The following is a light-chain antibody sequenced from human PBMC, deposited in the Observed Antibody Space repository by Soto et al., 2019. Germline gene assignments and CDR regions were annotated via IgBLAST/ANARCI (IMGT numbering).Light chain of an antibody. CDR3: QQYNNWPIT. CDR2: GAS. Sequence: EIVMTQSPATLSVSPGETTRLSCRASQSINSDVAWYQQKVGQTPRLLIHGASTRATGIAARFSGSGSGTEFTLTISGLQSEDFATYYCQQYNNWPITFGQGTRLEIK. V-gene: IGKV3D-15*01. J-gene: IGKJ5*01. CDR1: QSINSD.